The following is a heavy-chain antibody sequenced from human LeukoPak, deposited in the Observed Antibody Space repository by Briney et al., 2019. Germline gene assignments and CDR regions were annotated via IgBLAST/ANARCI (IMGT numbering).Heavy chain of an antibody. D-gene: IGHD6-13*01. CDR1: GGSLSGYY. Sequence: SETLSLTCAVYGGSLSGYYWSWIRQPPGKGLEWIGEINHSGSTNYNPSLKSRVTISVDTSKNQFSLKLSSVTAADTAVYYCARGPYSSSWYRTWLFDYWGQGTLVTVSS. V-gene: IGHV4-34*01. J-gene: IGHJ4*02. CDR2: INHSGST. CDR3: ARGPYSSSWYRTWLFDY.